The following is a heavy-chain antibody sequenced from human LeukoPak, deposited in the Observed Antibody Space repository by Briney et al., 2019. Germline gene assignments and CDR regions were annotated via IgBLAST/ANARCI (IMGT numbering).Heavy chain of an antibody. V-gene: IGHV1-2*02. J-gene: IGHJ4*02. D-gene: IGHD6-19*01. CDR2: INPNSGGT. Sequence: ASVRVSCKPSGYSFIDYYIHWVRRAPGQGLEWMGWINPNSGGTTYAQKFQGRVTMTRDTSISTVYMELSRLRSDDTAMYYCARVIVGGIYGFYYWGQGTLVTVSS. CDR3: ARVIVGGIYGFYY. CDR1: GYSFIDYY.